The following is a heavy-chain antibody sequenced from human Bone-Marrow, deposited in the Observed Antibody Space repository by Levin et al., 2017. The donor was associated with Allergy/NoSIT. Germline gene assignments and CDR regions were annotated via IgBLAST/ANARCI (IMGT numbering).Heavy chain of an antibody. CDR2: IIPIFGTA. Sequence: KISCKASGGTFSSYAISWVRQAPGQGLEWMGGIIPIFGTANYAQKFQGRVTITADKSTSTAYMELSSLRSEDTAVYYCARDIAVVPAAIGYWGQGTLVTVSS. CDR3: ARDIAVVPAAIGY. CDR1: GGTFSSYA. V-gene: IGHV1-69*06. J-gene: IGHJ4*02. D-gene: IGHD2-2*01.